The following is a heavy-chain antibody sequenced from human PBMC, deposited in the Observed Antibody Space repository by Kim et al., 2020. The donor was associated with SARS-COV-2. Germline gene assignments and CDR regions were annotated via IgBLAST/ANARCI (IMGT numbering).Heavy chain of an antibody. Sequence: WGSLRLSCAASGFSFSTYEMSWVRQAPGKGLEWVSYISGSGRGIHYADSVKGRFTISRDNAKKSLFLQMNSLRAEDTAVYYCAREVTVTPDAFDIWGQGTLVTVSS. CDR1: GFSFSTYE. CDR3: AREVTVTPDAFDI. D-gene: IGHD2-21*02. CDR2: ISGSGRGI. V-gene: IGHV3-48*03. J-gene: IGHJ3*02.